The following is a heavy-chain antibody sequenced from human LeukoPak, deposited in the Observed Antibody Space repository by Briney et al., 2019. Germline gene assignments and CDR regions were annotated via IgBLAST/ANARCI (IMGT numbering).Heavy chain of an antibody. Sequence: GESLKISCKGSGYSFTSYWIGWVRQMPGKGLEWMGIIYPGDSDTRYSPSFQGQVTISADKSISAAYLQWSSLKASDTAMYYCARVLSPAVVTAIRAFDIWGQGTMVTVSS. J-gene: IGHJ3*02. CDR1: GYSFTSYW. CDR3: ARVLSPAVVTAIRAFDI. V-gene: IGHV5-51*01. D-gene: IGHD2-21*02. CDR2: IYPGDSDT.